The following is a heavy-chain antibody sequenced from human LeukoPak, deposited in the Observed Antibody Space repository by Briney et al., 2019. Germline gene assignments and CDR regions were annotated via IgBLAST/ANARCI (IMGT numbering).Heavy chain of an antibody. J-gene: IGHJ6*02. CDR1: GGSISSSSYY. CDR3: ARDRSVLLWFGELPGSGMDV. Sequence: KPSETLSLTCTVSGGSISSSSYYWGWIRQPPGKGLEWIGSIYYSGSTYYNPSLKSRVTISVDTSKNQFSLKLSSVTAADTAVYYCARDRSVLLWFGELPGSGMDVWGQGTMVTVSS. D-gene: IGHD3-10*01. V-gene: IGHV4-39*07. CDR2: IYYSGST.